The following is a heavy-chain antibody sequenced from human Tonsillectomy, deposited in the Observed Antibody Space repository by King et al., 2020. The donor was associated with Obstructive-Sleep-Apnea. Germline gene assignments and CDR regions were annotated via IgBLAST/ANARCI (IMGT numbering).Heavy chain of an antibody. V-gene: IGHV3-9*01. J-gene: IGHJ4*02. D-gene: IGHD5-12*01. CDR1: GFTFDDYA. CDR2: ISWNSGSI. CDR3: AKALSGYDGNYFDY. Sequence: VQLVQSGGGLVQLGRSLRLSCAASGFTFDDYAMHWVRQAPGKGLEWVSGISWNSGSIGYADSVKGRFTISRDNAKNSLYLQMNSLRAEDTALYYCAKALSGYDGNYFDYWGQGTLVTVSS.